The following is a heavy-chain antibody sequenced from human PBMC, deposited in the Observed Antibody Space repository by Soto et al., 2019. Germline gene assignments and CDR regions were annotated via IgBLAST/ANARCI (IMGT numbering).Heavy chain of an antibody. Sequence: EVQLLESGGGLVQPGGSLRLSCAASGFTFSSYALSWVRQAPGKGLEWVSIIGESGGSTFYADSVKGRCTISRDNSKNTLYLQMNNLRAEDTALYYCAKHFDSGCPDYWGQGTLVTVSS. CDR3: AKHFDSGCPDY. V-gene: IGHV3-23*01. CDR2: IGESGGST. D-gene: IGHD6-19*01. J-gene: IGHJ4*02. CDR1: GFTFSSYA.